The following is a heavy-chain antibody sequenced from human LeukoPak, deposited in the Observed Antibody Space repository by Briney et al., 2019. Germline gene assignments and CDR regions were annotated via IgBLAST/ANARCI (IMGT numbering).Heavy chain of an antibody. CDR2: INPNSGGT. J-gene: IGHJ4*02. Sequence: ASVKVSCKAPGYTFTGYYMHWVRQAPGQGLEWMGRINPNSGGTNYAQKFQGRVTMTRDTSISTAYMELSRLRSDDTAVYYCARDRVGSSSSNRLYYWGQGTLVTVSS. D-gene: IGHD6-6*01. V-gene: IGHV1-2*06. CDR3: ARDRVGSSSSNRLYY. CDR1: GYTFTGYY.